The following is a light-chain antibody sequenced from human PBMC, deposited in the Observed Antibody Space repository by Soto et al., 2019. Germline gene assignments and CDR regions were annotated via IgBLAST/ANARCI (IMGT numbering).Light chain of an antibody. Sequence: QSALTQPPSASGSPGQSVTISCTGTSSDVGGYNYVSWYQQHPGTAPKLMIYEVSKRPSGVPDRFSGSKSGNTASLTVSGLQAEDEADYYCSSYAGSNTFVFGGGTKLTVL. CDR1: SSDVGGYNY. V-gene: IGLV2-8*01. J-gene: IGLJ3*02. CDR2: EVS. CDR3: SSYAGSNTFV.